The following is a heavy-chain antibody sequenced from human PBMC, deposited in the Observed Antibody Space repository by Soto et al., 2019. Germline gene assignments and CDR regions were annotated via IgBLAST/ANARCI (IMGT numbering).Heavy chain of an antibody. V-gene: IGHV3-53*01. D-gene: IGHD1-26*01. CDR1: GFTVSNNY. CDR2: IYSGGYT. Sequence: EVQLVESGGGLIQPGGSLRLSCAVSGFTVSNNYMSWVRQAPGKGLEGVSVIYSGGYTAYGDSVKGRFTISRDNSKNTLYLQMNSLRADDTAVYYCAREAIVAGATTGMDVWGQGTTVTVSS. J-gene: IGHJ6*02. CDR3: AREAIVAGATTGMDV.